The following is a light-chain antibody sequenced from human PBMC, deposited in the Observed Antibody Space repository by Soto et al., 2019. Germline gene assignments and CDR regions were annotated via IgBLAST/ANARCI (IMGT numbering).Light chain of an antibody. CDR1: QDISNY. J-gene: IGKJ5*01. CDR3: QQYDNLPAIT. V-gene: IGKV1-33*01. Sequence: GDRVTITCQASQDISNYLNWYQQKPGKAPKLLIYDASNLETGVPSRFSGSGSGTDFTFTISSLQPEDSVTYYCQQYDNLPAITFGQGTRLDFK. CDR2: DAS.